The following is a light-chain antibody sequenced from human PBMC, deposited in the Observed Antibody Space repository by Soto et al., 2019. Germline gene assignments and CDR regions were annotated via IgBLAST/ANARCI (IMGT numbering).Light chain of an antibody. J-gene: IGLJ2*01. CDR2: DVT. Sequence: QSALTQPASVSGSPGQSITISCTGSSSDVGGYNYVSWFQHHPGKAPKLLIYDVTNRPSGVSDRFSGSKSVNTASLTISGLQTEDEADYYCQSYTARSTVIFGGGTQLTVL. V-gene: IGLV2-14*01. CDR1: SSDVGGYNY. CDR3: QSYTARSTVI.